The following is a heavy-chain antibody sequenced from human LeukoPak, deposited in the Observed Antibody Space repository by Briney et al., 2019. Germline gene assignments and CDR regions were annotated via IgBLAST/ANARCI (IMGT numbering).Heavy chain of an antibody. CDR2: IYYSGST. Sequence: PSETLSLTCTVSGGSISSSSYYWGWIRQPPGKGLEWIGSIYYSGSTYYNPSLKSRVTISVDTSKNQFSLKLSSVTAADTAVYYCARGLGGAVAGYYYYYMDVWGKGTTVTVSS. CDR3: ARGLGGAVAGYYYYYMDV. J-gene: IGHJ6*03. D-gene: IGHD6-19*01. CDR1: GGSISSSSYY. V-gene: IGHV4-39*07.